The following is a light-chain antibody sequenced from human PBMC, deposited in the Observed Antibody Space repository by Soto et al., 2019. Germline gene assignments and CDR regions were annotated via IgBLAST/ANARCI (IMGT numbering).Light chain of an antibody. J-gene: IGKJ1*01. Sequence: EIVMPQSPVTLSVSPGETATLSCRASQSVSSDLVWYQQKSGQSHRLLIYGASTRATGIPARFSGSGFGTEFTLTITSLQSEDFAVYYCQQYDNWPRTFGQGTRVEIK. V-gene: IGKV3-15*01. CDR3: QQYDNWPRT. CDR2: GAS. CDR1: QSVSSD.